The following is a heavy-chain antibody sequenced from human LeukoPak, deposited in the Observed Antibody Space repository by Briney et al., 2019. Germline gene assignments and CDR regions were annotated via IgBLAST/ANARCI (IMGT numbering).Heavy chain of an antibody. J-gene: IGHJ3*02. D-gene: IGHD3-10*01. CDR1: GGSIISYH. Sequence: SETLSLTCTASGGSIISYHWSWIRQPPGKGLEWIGYIYYSGSTNYNPSLKSRVTISVDTSKNQFSLKLSSVTAADTAVYYCARALHYYGSGSYVDAFDIWGQGTMVTVSS. CDR2: IYYSGST. CDR3: ARALHYYGSGSYVDAFDI. V-gene: IGHV4-59*01.